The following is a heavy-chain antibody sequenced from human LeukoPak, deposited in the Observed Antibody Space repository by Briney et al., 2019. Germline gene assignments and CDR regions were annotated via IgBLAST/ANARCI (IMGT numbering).Heavy chain of an antibody. D-gene: IGHD3-10*01. J-gene: IGHJ4*02. Sequence: ASVKASCKASGYTFTGYYMHWVRQAPGQGLEWMGWINPNSGGTNYAQKFQGRVTMTRDTSISTAYMVLSRLRSDDTAVYYCARAKYLSYGIDYWGQGTLVTVSS. CDR2: INPNSGGT. V-gene: IGHV1-2*02. CDR1: GYTFTGYY. CDR3: ARAKYLSYGIDY.